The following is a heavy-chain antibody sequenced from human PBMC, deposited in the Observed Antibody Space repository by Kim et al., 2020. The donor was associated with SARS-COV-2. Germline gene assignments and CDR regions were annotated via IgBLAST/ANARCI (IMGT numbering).Heavy chain of an antibody. CDR2: ISGSGGST. Sequence: GGSLRLSCAASGFTFSSYAMSWVRQAPGKGLEWVSAISGSGGSTYYADSVKGRFTISRDNSKNTLYLQMNSLRAEDTAVYYCAKDFAKPYCSGGSCYAEYCQHWGRGPLVTVSS. CDR1: GFTFSSYA. CDR3: AKDFAKPYCSGGSCYAEYCQH. D-gene: IGHD2-15*01. J-gene: IGHJ1*01. V-gene: IGHV3-23*01.